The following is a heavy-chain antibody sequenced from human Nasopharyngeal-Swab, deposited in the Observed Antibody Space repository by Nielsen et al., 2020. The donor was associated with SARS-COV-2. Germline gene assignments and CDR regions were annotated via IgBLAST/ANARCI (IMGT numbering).Heavy chain of an antibody. V-gene: IGHV4-34*01. CDR3: ARGGIAARPDYFDY. CDR1: GGSFSGYY. D-gene: IGHD6-6*01. J-gene: IGHJ4*02. CDR2: INHSGST. Sequence: SKTLSLTCAVYGGSFSGYYWSWIRQPPGKGLEWIGEINHSGSTNYNPSLKSRVTISVDTSKNQFSLKLSSVTAADTAVYYCARGGIAARPDYFDYWGQGTLVTVSS.